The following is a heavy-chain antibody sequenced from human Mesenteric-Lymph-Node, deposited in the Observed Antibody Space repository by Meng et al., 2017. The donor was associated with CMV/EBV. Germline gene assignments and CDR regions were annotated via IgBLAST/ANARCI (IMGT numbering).Heavy chain of an antibody. CDR3: ARVAARLNWFDP. V-gene: IGHV4-34*01. Sequence: GSLRLSCTVYGGSFSNYYWSWIRQPPGKGLEWIGEINHSGSTNYNPSLESRVTISVDTSKNQFSLKLTSVTAADTAVYYCARVAARLNWFDPWGQGTLVTVSS. D-gene: IGHD6-6*01. J-gene: IGHJ5*02. CDR2: INHSGST. CDR1: GGSFSNYY.